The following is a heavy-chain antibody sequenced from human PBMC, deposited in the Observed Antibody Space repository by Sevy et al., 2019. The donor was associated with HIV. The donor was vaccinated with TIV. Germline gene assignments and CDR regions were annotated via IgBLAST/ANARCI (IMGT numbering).Heavy chain of an antibody. V-gene: IGHV3-30-3*01. CDR2: ISYDGSND. D-gene: IGHD6-13*01. CDR3: AKGRQLVSGRFGTYFDS. CDR1: GFTFSAFS. Sequence: GGSLRLSCAASGFTFSAFSMHWVRQAPGKGLEWVATISYDGSNDHYADSVKGRFTISRDNSKSSLYLQMNSLRAEDTAVYYCAKGRQLVSGRFGTYFDSWGQGTLVTVSS. J-gene: IGHJ4*02.